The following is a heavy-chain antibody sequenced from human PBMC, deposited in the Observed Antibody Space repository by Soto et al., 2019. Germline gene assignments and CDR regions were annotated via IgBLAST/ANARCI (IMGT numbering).Heavy chain of an antibody. CDR3: ARGMTPPGAPAWYYFDS. Sequence: SETLSLTXNVSGGSIDSASYYWSWIRQPPGKGLEWIGYIFHSGSTNYNPSLKSRVTMSADVSKNQFSLRLTSVTAADTALYYCARGMTPPGAPAWYYFDSWGQGTLVTVSS. D-gene: IGHD2-8*02. CDR2: IFHSGST. CDR1: GGSIDSASYY. J-gene: IGHJ4*02. V-gene: IGHV4-61*01.